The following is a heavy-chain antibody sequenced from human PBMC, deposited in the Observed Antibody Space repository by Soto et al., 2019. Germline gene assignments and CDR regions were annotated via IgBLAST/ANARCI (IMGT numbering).Heavy chain of an antibody. D-gene: IGHD1-26*01. CDR1: GFTFSSYG. Sequence: PGGSLRLSCAASGFTFSSYGMHWVRQAPGKGLEWVAVIWYDGSNKYYADSVKGRFTISRDNSKNTLYLQMNSLRAEDTAVYYCARSGWGEWELLIGPYFDYWGQGTLVTVSS. V-gene: IGHV3-33*01. J-gene: IGHJ4*02. CDR3: ARSGWGEWELLIGPYFDY. CDR2: IWYDGSNK.